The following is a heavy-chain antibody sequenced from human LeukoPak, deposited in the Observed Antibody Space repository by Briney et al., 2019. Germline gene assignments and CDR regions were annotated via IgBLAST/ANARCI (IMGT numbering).Heavy chain of an antibody. CDR3: ARSPYYYGSGRSYYSDY. V-gene: IGHV3-64*01. CDR2: ISSNGGST. Sequence: PGGSLRLSCAASGFTFSSYAMHWVRQAPGKGLEYVSAISSNGGSTYYANSVKGRFTISRDNSKNTLYLQMGSLRAEDMAVYYCARSPYYYGSGRSYYSDYWGQGTLVTVSS. CDR1: GFTFSSYA. D-gene: IGHD3-10*01. J-gene: IGHJ4*02.